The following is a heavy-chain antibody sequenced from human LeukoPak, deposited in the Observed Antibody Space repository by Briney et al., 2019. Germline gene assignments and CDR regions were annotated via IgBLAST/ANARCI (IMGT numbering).Heavy chain of an antibody. CDR3: GRGWDVSS. J-gene: IGHJ5*02. V-gene: IGHV3-7*05. Sequence: GGSLRLSCAASGFPFSTYWMNWVRQAPGKGLEWVANIKQDGSGKNYVDTVKGRFTISRDNATNSVYLQMNSLRADDTAVYFCGRGWDVSSWGQGTLVTVSS. CDR2: IKQDGSGK. CDR1: GFPFSTYW. D-gene: IGHD1-26*01.